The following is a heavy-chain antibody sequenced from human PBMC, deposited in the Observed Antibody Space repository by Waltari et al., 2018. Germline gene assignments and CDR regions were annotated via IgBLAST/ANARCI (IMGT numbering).Heavy chain of an antibody. CDR3: ARGSSLGPIGYSYGPGAFDI. D-gene: IGHD5-18*01. J-gene: IGHJ3*02. Sequence: QVQLQQWGAGLLKPSETLSLTCAVYGGSFSGYYWSWIRQPPGKGLEWIGEINHSGSTNYNPSLKSRVTISVDTSKNQFCLKLSSVTAADTAVYYCARGSSLGPIGYSYGPGAFDIWGQGTMVTVSS. V-gene: IGHV4-34*01. CDR1: GGSFSGYY. CDR2: INHSGST.